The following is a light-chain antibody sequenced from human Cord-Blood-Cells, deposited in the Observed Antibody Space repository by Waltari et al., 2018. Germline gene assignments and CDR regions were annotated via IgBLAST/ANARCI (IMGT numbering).Light chain of an antibody. Sequence: DIQMTQSPSTLSASVGDRVTITCRASQSISSWLAWYQQKPGKAPKLLIYDASSLESGFQSRFSGSGSGTEFTLTISSLQPDDFATYYCQQYNSYSWTFGQGTKVEIK. V-gene: IGKV1-5*01. CDR1: QSISSW. CDR2: DAS. J-gene: IGKJ1*01. CDR3: QQYNSYSWT.